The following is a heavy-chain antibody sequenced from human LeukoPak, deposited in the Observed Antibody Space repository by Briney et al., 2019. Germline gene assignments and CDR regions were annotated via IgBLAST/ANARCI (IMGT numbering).Heavy chain of an antibody. CDR2: ISSSGSTI. Sequence: GGSLRLSCAASGFTFSSYEMNWVRQAPGKGLEWVSYISSSGSTIYYADSVKGRFIISRDNAKNSLYLQMNSLRAEDTAVYYCARVTYDYGVFCGMDVWGQGTTVTVSS. D-gene: IGHD4-17*01. J-gene: IGHJ6*02. CDR3: ARVTYDYGVFCGMDV. CDR1: GFTFSSYE. V-gene: IGHV3-48*03.